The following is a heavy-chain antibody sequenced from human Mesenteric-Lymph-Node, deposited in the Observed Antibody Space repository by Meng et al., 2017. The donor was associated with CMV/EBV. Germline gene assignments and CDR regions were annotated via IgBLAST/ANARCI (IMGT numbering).Heavy chain of an antibody. CDR3: AKDHDY. V-gene: IGHV3-23*01. Sequence: GESLKISCAASGFTFSSYAMSWVRQAPGKGLQWVSGINGSGGSKYYANSVKGRLTISRDNSKDTLSLQINSLRAEDTAVYYCAKDHDYWGQGTLVTVSS. CDR1: GFTFSSYA. J-gene: IGHJ4*02. CDR2: INGSGGSK.